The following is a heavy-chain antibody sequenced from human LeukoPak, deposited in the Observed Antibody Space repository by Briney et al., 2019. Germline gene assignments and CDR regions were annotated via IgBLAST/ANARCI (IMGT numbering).Heavy chain of an antibody. V-gene: IGHV3-21*01. CDR3: ASERSSYGSN. CDR1: EFTFSSYS. CDR2: ISSSSSYI. J-gene: IGHJ4*02. D-gene: IGHD5-18*01. Sequence: GGSLRLSCAASEFTFSSYSMNWVRQAPGKGLEWVSSISSSSSYIYYADSVKGRFTIPRDNAKNSLYLQMNSLRAEDTAVYYCASERSSYGSNWGQGTLVTVSS.